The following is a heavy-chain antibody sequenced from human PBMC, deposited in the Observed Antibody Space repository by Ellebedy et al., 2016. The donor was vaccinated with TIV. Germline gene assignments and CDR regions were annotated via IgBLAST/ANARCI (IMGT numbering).Heavy chain of an antibody. V-gene: IGHV3-74*01. CDR1: GFTFSSYW. J-gene: IGHJ4*02. CDR3: AREGTMIALEVFYFDY. D-gene: IGHD3-22*01. CDR2: INSDGSST. Sequence: PAGSLRLSCAASGFTFSSYWMHWVRQAPGKGLEWVSRINSDGSSTSYADSVKGRITISRDNAKHTLYLQMNSLRAEDTAVYYCAREGTMIALEVFYFDYWGQGTLVTVSS.